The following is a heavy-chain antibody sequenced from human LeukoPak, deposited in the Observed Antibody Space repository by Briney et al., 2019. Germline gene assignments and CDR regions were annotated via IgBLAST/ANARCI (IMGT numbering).Heavy chain of an antibody. CDR3: ARGRYFDWLAYGMDV. J-gene: IGHJ6*04. CDR2: INPNSGGT. V-gene: IGHV1-2*04. Sequence: GASVKVSCKASGYTFTGYYMHWVRQAPGQGLEWMGWINPNSGGTNCAQKFQGWVTMTRDTSISTAYMELSRLRSDDTAVYYCARGRYFDWLAYGMDVWGKGTTVTVSS. CDR1: GYTFTGYY. D-gene: IGHD3-9*01.